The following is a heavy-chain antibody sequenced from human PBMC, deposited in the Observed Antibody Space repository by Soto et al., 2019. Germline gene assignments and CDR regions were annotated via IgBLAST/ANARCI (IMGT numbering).Heavy chain of an antibody. CDR3: ARPTCYSIDDAFDI. J-gene: IGHJ3*02. V-gene: IGHV1-2*02. Sequence: QVQLVQSGAEVKKPGASAKVSCKASGYTFTGYYMHWVRQAPGQGLEWMGWINPKSGGTNYAQKFQGRVTMTRDTSISTAYMELSRLRSDDTAVYYCARPTCYSIDDAFDIWGQGTMVTVSS. D-gene: IGHD2-15*01. CDR2: INPKSGGT. CDR1: GYTFTGYY.